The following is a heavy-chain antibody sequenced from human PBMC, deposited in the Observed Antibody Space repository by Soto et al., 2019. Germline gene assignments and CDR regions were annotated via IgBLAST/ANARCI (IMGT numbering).Heavy chain of an antibody. Sequence: ASVKVSCKASGYTFTSYGISWVRQAPGQGLEWMGRISAYNGKTNYAQKLQGRVTMTTDSSTSTAYMELRSLRSDDTALYYCARDTDRRYDYYYYMDVWGKGTTVTVSS. D-gene: IGHD4-4*01. CDR1: GYTFTSYG. V-gene: IGHV1-18*01. CDR2: ISAYNGKT. CDR3: ARDTDRRYDYYYYMDV. J-gene: IGHJ6*03.